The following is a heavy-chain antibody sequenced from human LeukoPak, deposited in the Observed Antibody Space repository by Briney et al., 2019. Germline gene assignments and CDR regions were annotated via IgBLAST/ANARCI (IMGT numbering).Heavy chain of an antibody. CDR1: GFTFSSYD. CDR2: IRYDGSNK. D-gene: IGHD4-17*01. V-gene: IGHV3-30*02. CDR3: AQIVRSYGDYEDY. Sequence: GGSPRLSCAASGFTFSSYDMHWVRQAPGKGLEWVAFIRYDGSNKYYADSVKGRFTISRDNSKNTLSLQMNSLRAEDTAVYYCAQIVRSYGDYEDYWGQGTLITVSS. J-gene: IGHJ4*02.